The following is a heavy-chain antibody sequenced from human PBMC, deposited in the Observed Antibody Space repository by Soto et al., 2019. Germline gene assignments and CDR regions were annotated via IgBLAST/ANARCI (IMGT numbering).Heavy chain of an antibody. CDR3: TTDPPLPFGELDFDY. CDR1: GFTFSNAW. J-gene: IGHJ4*02. CDR2: IKSKTDGGTT. Sequence: GGSLRLSCAASGFTFSNAWMSWVRQAPGKGLEWVGRIKSKTDGGTTDYAAPVKGRFTISRDDSKNTLYLQMNSLKTEDTAVYYCTTDPPLPFGELDFDYWGQGTLVTVSS. V-gene: IGHV3-15*01. D-gene: IGHD3-10*01.